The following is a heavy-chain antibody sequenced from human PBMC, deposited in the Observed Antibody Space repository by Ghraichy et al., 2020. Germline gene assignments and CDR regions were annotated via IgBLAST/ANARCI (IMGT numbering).Heavy chain of an antibody. V-gene: IGHV3-30*18. J-gene: IGHJ6*02. CDR3: AKDSSGWYASLNYFYYGMDV. Sequence: LTCAASGFTFSNFGMHWVRQAPGKGLEWVALISYDGNKKYYADSVKGRFTISRDNSKNTLYLQMNSLRAEDTAVYYCAKDSSGWYASLNYFYYGMDVWGQGTTVTVSS. D-gene: IGHD6-19*01. CDR1: GFTFSNFG. CDR2: ISYDGNKK.